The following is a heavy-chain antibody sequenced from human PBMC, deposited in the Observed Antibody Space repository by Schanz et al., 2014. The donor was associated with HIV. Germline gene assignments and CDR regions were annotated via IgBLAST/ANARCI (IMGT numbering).Heavy chain of an antibody. CDR3: AKSGGWGKVLYHFDY. CDR2: ISYDGNNQ. CDR1: GFSFSDYG. J-gene: IGHJ4*02. Sequence: QAQLVEFGGGVVQPGTSLRLSCEGSGFSFSDYGMHWVRQAPDKGLEWVAVISYDGNNQYYADSVKGRFTISRDNSRNRVFLQMNSLRVEDTAVYYCAKSGGWGKVLYHFDYWGQGTVVTVSS. D-gene: IGHD6-19*01. V-gene: IGHV3-30*18.